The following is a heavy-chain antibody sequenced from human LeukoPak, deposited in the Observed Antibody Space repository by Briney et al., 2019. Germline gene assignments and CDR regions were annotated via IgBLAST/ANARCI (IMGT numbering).Heavy chain of an antibody. CDR2: IYYSGST. V-gene: IGHV4-31*03. D-gene: IGHD3-22*01. CDR3: ARLGYDSSGYQNFDY. J-gene: IGHJ4*02. CDR1: GGSISSGGYY. Sequence: PSETLSLTCTVSGGSISSGGYYWSWIRQHPGKGLEWIGYIYYSGSTYYNPSLKSRVTISVDTSKNQFSLKLSSVTAADTAVYYCARLGYDSSGYQNFDYWGQGTLVTVSS.